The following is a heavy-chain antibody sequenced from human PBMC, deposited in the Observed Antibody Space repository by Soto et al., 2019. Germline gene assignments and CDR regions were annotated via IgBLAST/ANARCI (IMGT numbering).Heavy chain of an antibody. D-gene: IGHD2-2*01. CDR3: AKVTPNCSSTSCPFDY. CDR2: ISGSGGST. Sequence: EVQLLESGGGLVQPGGSLRLSCAASGFTFSSYAMSWVRQAPGKGLEWVSAISGSGGSTYYADSVKGRFTISRDNSKNTLSLQMNSLRAEDTAVYYCAKVTPNCSSTSCPFDYWGQGTLVTVSS. V-gene: IGHV3-23*01. J-gene: IGHJ4*02. CDR1: GFTFSSYA.